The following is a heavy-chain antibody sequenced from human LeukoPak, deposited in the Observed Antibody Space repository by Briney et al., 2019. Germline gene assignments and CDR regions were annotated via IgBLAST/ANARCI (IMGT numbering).Heavy chain of an antibody. CDR2: IYSGGST. V-gene: IGHV3-53*01. J-gene: IGHJ4*02. D-gene: IGHD2-8*01. CDR3: ARAPQWARFDY. CDR1: TFSVTNAW. Sequence: GGSLRLSCAASTFSVTNAWMSWVRQAPGKGLEWVSVIYSGGSTYYADSVKGRFTISRDNSKNTLYLQMNSLRAEDTAVYYCARAPQWARFDYWGQGTLVTVSS.